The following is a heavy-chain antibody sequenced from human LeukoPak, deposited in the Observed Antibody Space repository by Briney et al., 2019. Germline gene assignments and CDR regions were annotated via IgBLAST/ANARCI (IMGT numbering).Heavy chain of an antibody. Sequence: GGSLRLSCAASGFTFSSYWMSWLRQAPGKGLEWVANINQDGGEKYYVDSVKGRFTISRDNAKNSLYLQMNSLRAEDTAVYYCARKVGRNFDYWGQGTLVTVSS. CDR3: ARKVGRNFDY. CDR1: GFTFSSYW. CDR2: INQDGGEK. D-gene: IGHD2-2*01. J-gene: IGHJ4*02. V-gene: IGHV3-7*01.